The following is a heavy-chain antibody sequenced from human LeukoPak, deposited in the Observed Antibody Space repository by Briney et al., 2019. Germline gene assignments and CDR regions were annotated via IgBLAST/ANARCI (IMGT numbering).Heavy chain of an antibody. Sequence: GGSLRLSCAASGFTFSSYSMNWARQAPGKGLEWVSYIGSSSSTIYYADSVKGRFTISRDNAKNSLYLQMNSLRAEDTAVYYCAREDGYNYYFDYWGQGTLVTVSS. D-gene: IGHD5-24*01. CDR1: GFTFSSYS. J-gene: IGHJ4*02. CDR2: IGSSSSTI. CDR3: AREDGYNYYFDY. V-gene: IGHV3-48*01.